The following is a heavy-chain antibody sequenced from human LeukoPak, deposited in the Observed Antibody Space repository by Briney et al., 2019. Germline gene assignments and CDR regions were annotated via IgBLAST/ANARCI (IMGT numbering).Heavy chain of an antibody. CDR2: ISAYNGNT. J-gene: IGHJ4*02. V-gene: IGHV1-18*01. D-gene: IGHD3-10*01. Sequence: ASVKVSCKASGYTFTSYGISWVRQAPGQGLEWMGWISAYNGNTNYAQKFQGRVTMTRDTSISTAYMELSRLRSDDTAVYYCARDAYYGSGSYPYWGQGTLVTVSS. CDR1: GYTFTSYG. CDR3: ARDAYYGSGSYPY.